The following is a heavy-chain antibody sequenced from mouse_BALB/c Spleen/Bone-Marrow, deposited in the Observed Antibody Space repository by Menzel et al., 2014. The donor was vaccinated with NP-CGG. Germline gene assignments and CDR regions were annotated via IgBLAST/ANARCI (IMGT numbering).Heavy chain of an antibody. CDR3: ARQRGYAYAMDY. CDR2: ISRGGGRI. Sequence: EVQVVESGGGLVKPGGSLKLSCAASGFALSGTDTSWVRQIPEKRLEWAAYISRGGGRIYYPDTVKGRFTISRDNAKNTLYLQKNRLKSEDTAMYYCARQRGYAYAMDYWGQGTSVTVSS. CDR1: GFALSGTD. V-gene: IGHV5-12-1*01. J-gene: IGHJ4*01. D-gene: IGHD2-2*01.